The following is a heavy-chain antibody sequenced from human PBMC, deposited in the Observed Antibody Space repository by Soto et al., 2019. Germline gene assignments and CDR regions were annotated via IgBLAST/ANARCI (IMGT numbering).Heavy chain of an antibody. Sequence: EVQLLESGGGLVQPGGSLRLSCAASGFTFSNYAMTWVRQAPGKGLEWVSAIRPGSGSTHYADSVKGRFTISRDNSKNTLYLQMNSLRAEDTAVYYCARDHSNWGWGPWCQGTLVTVSS. V-gene: IGHV3-23*01. CDR1: GFTFSNYA. D-gene: IGHD4-4*01. CDR2: IRPGSGST. CDR3: ARDHSNWGWGP. J-gene: IGHJ5*02.